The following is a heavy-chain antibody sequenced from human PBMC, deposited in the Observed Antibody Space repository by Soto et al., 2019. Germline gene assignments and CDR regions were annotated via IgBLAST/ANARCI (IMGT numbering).Heavy chain of an antibody. CDR3: ARGAPNYSNSWYNLFDP. Sequence: EVQLVESGGGLVQPGGSLRLSCAASGFTVSSNYMNWVRQAPGKGLEWVSVIYSGGSTYYADSVKGRFTISRDNSKNTLYLQMNSLRAADTAVYYCARGAPNYSNSWYNLFDPWCQGTLVTVSA. CDR1: GFTVSSNY. D-gene: IGHD6-13*01. J-gene: IGHJ5*02. CDR2: IYSGGST. V-gene: IGHV3-66*01.